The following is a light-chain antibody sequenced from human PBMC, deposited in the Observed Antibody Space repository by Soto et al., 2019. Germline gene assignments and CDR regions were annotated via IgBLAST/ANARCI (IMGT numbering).Light chain of an antibody. J-gene: IGKJ1*01. CDR1: QSISDT. V-gene: IGKV3-15*01. Sequence: EIVMTQSPATLSVSPGGRATLSCRASQSISDTLAWYQQKPGQAPRLLIYGASTRATGISARFSGSGSGTEFTLTISSLQSEDFGVYYCQQYNNGWTFGQGTKV. CDR3: QQYNNGWT. CDR2: GAS.